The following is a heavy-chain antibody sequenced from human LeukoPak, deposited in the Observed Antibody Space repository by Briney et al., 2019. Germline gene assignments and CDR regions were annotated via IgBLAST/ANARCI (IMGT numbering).Heavy chain of an antibody. CDR3: AKEDVLRFLEWPSPGMVV. CDR2: IRGSGGST. CDR1: GFTSTSYA. J-gene: IGHJ6*02. V-gene: IGHV3-23*01. Sequence: PRGSPRLPPAAPGFTSTSYAMSWVPQAPRKGLECGSPIRGSGGSTYYADSVKGRFTISRDNCKNTLYLQINSLRAEDTAVYYCAKEDVLRFLEWPSPGMVVWGQGTRVTVSS. D-gene: IGHD3-3*01.